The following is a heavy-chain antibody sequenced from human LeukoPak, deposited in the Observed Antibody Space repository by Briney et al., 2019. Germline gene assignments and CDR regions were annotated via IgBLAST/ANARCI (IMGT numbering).Heavy chain of an antibody. Sequence: GGSLRLSCAASGFTFSNYAMIWVRQAPGKGLEWVSAISDSGDTTYYADSVKARFTLSRDHSRNTVYLQMSSLRVEDTALYYCAKSPNYYLSTTSRRDFDFWGQGTLVTVSS. V-gene: IGHV3-23*01. CDR2: ISDSGDTT. CDR3: AKSPNYYLSTTSRRDFDF. CDR1: GFTFSNYA. J-gene: IGHJ4*02. D-gene: IGHD3-10*01.